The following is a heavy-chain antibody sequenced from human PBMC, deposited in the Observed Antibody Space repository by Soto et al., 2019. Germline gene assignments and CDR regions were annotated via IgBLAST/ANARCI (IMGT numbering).Heavy chain of an antibody. CDR1: GYAFINYA. CDR3: SREGGNTGTSDY. Sequence: QVQMVQSGAEVKKPGTSVTVSCKASGYAFINYAVTWVRQAPGEGLEWMGWISPDNDNSYSAQKFQHRVTMSTETSSNTAYMELRRLTSDDTAVYYCSREGGNTGTSDYWGQGTLVTVSS. V-gene: IGHV1-18*01. J-gene: IGHJ4*02. CDR2: ISPDNDNS. D-gene: IGHD1-7*01.